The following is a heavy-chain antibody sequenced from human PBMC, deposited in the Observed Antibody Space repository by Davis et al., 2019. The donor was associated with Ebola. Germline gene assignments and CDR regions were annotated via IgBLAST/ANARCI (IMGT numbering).Heavy chain of an antibody. Sequence: GGSLRLSCAASGFTFSSYSMNWVRQAPGKGLEWVSYISSSSSTIYYADSVKGRFTISRDNAKNSLYLQMNSLRDEDTAVYYCAREVLRLGELSIPALGYWGQGTLVTVSS. CDR2: ISSSSSTI. CDR1: GFTFSSYS. D-gene: IGHD3-16*02. CDR3: AREVLRLGELSIPALGY. V-gene: IGHV3-48*02. J-gene: IGHJ4*02.